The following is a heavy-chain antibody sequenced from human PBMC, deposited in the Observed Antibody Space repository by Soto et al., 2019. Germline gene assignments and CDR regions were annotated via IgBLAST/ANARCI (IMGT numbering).Heavy chain of an antibody. CDR2: IYYSGST. CDR3: ARVPRIAAPYFDY. D-gene: IGHD6-13*01. V-gene: IGHV4-59*01. J-gene: IGHJ4*02. CDR1: GGSISSYY. Sequence: SETLSLTFTVSGGSISSYYWSWIRQPPGKGLEWIGYIYYSGSTNYNPSLKSRVTISVDTSKNQFSLKLSSVTAADTAVYYCARVPRIAAPYFDYWGQGTLVTVSS.